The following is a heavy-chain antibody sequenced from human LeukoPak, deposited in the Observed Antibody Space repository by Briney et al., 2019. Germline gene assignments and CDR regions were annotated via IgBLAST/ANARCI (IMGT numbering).Heavy chain of an antibody. D-gene: IGHD6-13*01. CDR1: GFTFSRYW. Sequence: PGGSLRLSCAASGFTFSRYWMTWVRQAPGKGLEWVANIKQDGSEKNYVDSVKGRFTISRDNAKNSLYLQMNSLRAEDTAVYYCARGLLAAAGIDYWGQGALVTVSS. V-gene: IGHV3-7*04. CDR2: IKQDGSEK. CDR3: ARGLLAAAGIDY. J-gene: IGHJ4*02.